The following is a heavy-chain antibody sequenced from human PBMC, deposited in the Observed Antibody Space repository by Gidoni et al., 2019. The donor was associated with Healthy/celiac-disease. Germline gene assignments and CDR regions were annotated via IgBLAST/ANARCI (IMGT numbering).Heavy chain of an antibody. CDR1: GGSISSSSYY. CDR2: IYYSGST. D-gene: IGHD3-22*01. CDR3: ARREGVQTWLYEASFDY. V-gene: IGHV4-39*01. J-gene: IGHJ4*02. Sequence: QLQLQESGPGLVKPSETLSLTCTVSGGSISSSSYYWGWIRQPPGKGLEWIGSIYYSGSTYYNPSLKSRVTISVDTSKNQFSLKLSSVTAADTAVYYCARREGVQTWLYEASFDYWGQGTLVTVSS.